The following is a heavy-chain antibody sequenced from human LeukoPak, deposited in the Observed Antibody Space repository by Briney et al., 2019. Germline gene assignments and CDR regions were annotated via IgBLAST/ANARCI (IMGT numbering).Heavy chain of an antibody. V-gene: IGHV3-7*02. CDR2: IRQDGSEK. CDR1: GFTFSSYW. D-gene: IGHD3-10*01. CDR3: ARGRCGELSLYYCDY. J-gene: IGHJ4*02. Sequence: GGSLRLSCAASGFTFSSYWMGWVRPAPGEGPEGVAHIRQDGSEKSYVDSVKGRFTISRDNAKNSLYLQMDSLRAEDTAVYYCARGRCGELSLYYCDYWGQGTLVTVSS.